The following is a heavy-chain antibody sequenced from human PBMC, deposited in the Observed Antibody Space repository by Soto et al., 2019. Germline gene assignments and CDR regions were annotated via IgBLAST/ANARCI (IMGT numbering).Heavy chain of an antibody. V-gene: IGHV3-7*03. CDR1: GFRIRDYW. D-gene: IGHD3-16*02. Sequence: EVQLVESGGGLVQTGGSLRLSCAVSGFRIRDYWMSWVRQAPGKGLEWVANIKQDESDKYYVDSVKGRFTISRDNAKNALYLQMNSLRVEDTAVYYCAAYCYTMTCTHFHGYSWGQGTQVTVSS. CDR2: IKQDESDK. CDR3: AAYCYTMTCTHFHGYS. J-gene: IGHJ5*02.